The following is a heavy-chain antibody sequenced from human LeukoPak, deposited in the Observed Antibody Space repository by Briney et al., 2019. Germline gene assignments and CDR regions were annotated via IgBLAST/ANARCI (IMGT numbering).Heavy chain of an antibody. CDR1: GGSFSGYY. CDR2: INHSGST. Sequence: PSETLSLTCAVYGGSFSGYYWSWIRQPPGKGLEWIGEINHSGSTNYNPSLKSRVTISVDTSKNQFSLKLSSVTAADTAVYYRAKDGINYYDISGYDIWGQGTLVTVSS. V-gene: IGHV4-34*01. J-gene: IGHJ4*02. CDR3: AKDGINYYDISGYDI. D-gene: IGHD3-22*01.